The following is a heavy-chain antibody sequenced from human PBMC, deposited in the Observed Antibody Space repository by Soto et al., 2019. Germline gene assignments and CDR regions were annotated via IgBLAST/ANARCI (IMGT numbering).Heavy chain of an antibody. CDR1: NGSISSAIYY. V-gene: IGHV4-39*01. J-gene: IGHJ5*02. CDR3: AGRSSLASVQVYFGELPNYNWFDP. D-gene: IGHD1-7*01. Sequence: SETLSLTCTVSNGSISSAIYYWSWIRQPPGKGLEWIGSIYHSGSTYYNPSLQGRVTISVDTSKNQFSLKLSSVTAADTAVYFCAGRSSLASVQVYFGELPNYNWFDPWRQATLVTVSA. CDR2: IYHSGST.